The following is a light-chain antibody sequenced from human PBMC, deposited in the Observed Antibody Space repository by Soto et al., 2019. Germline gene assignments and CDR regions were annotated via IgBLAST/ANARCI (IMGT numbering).Light chain of an antibody. J-gene: IGLJ1*01. CDR1: SSNVGSFS. Sequence: QAVVTQAPSASGTPGQRVTISCTGSSSNVGSFSVDWYQHLPGTAPKLLIHSNYQRPSGVPDRFSGCKSRTSASLAINGLQSEDEADYYCAAWDGSLNGLYVFGTGTKVTVL. CDR2: SNY. V-gene: IGLV1-44*01. CDR3: AAWDGSLNGLYV.